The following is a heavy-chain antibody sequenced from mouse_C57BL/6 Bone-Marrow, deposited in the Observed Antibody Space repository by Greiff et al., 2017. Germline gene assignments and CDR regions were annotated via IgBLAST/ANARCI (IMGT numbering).Heavy chain of an antibody. CDR1: GFNIKDYY. D-gene: IGHD2-4*01. CDR2: IDPENGDT. CDR3: TSIYYDYDYAMDY. J-gene: IGHJ4*01. V-gene: IGHV14-4*01. Sequence: EVQLQESGAELVRPGASVKLSCTASGFNIKDYYMHWVKQRPEQGLEWIGWIDPENGDTEYASKFQGKATITADTSSNTAYLQLSSLTSEDTAVYYCTSIYYDYDYAMDYWGQGTSVTVSS.